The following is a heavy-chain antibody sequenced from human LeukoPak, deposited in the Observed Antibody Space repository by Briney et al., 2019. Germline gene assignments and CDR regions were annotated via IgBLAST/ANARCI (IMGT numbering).Heavy chain of an antibody. CDR1: GGSISSSSYY. D-gene: IGHD6-13*01. CDR2: IYYSGST. CDR3: ARVGQQLGPYYYYMDV. Sequence: SETLSLTCTVSGGSISSSSYYWGWIRQPPGKGLEWIGSIYYSGSTYYNPSLKSRVTVSVDTSKNQFSLKLSSVTAADTAVYYCARVGQQLGPYYYYMDVWGKGTTVTVSS. J-gene: IGHJ6*03. V-gene: IGHV4-39*07.